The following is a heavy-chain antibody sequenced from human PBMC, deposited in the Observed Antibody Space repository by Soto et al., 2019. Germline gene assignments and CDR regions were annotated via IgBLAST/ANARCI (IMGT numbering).Heavy chain of an antibody. CDR2: IYTSGST. V-gene: IGHV4-4*07. J-gene: IGHJ4*02. CDR1: GGSISSYY. Sequence: PSETLSLTCTVSGGSISSYYWIWIRQPAGKGLEWIGRIYTSGSTNYNPSLKSRVTMSVDTSKNQFSLKLSSVTAADTAVYYCARASYGSGSYHLDYWGQGTLVTVSS. CDR3: ARASYGSGSYHLDY. D-gene: IGHD3-10*01.